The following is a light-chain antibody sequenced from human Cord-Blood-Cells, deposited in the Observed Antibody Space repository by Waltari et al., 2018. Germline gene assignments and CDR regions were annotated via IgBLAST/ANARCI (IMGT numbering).Light chain of an antibody. CDR3: QQYNSYWWT. CDR1: QSISSW. Sequence: DIQMTQSPSTLSASVGDRVTITCRASQSISSWLAWYQQKPGKAPKLLIYKASGLESGVPSRFSGGGSGTEFTLTISSLQPDDFATYYCQQYNSYWWTFGQGTKVEIK. V-gene: IGKV1-5*03. J-gene: IGKJ1*01. CDR2: KAS.